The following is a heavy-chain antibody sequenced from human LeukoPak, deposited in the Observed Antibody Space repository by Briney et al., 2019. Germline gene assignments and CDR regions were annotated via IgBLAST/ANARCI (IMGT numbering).Heavy chain of an antibody. CDR1: GYSISSGYY. CDR2: IYHSGST. Sequence: PSETLSLTCTVSGYSISSGYYWGWIRQPPGKGLEWIGSIYHSGSTYYNPSLKSRVTISVDTSKNQFSLKLSSVTAADTAVYYCARDWENGDYYGFDYWGQGTLVTVSS. CDR3: ARDWENGDYYGFDY. J-gene: IGHJ4*02. V-gene: IGHV4-38-2*02. D-gene: IGHD4-17*01.